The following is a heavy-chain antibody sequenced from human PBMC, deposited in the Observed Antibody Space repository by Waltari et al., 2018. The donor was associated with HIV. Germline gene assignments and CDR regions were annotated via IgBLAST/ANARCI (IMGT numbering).Heavy chain of an antibody. CDR1: GYSISSGYY. CDR3: ARAYYDSSGYPDAFDI. D-gene: IGHD3-22*01. V-gene: IGHV4-38-2*02. Sequence: QVQLQESGPGLVKPSETLSLTCTVSGYSISSGYYWGGIRQPPGKGLEWIGSIYHSGSTYYNPSLKSRVTISVDTSKNQFSLKLSSVTAADTAVYYCARAYYDSSGYPDAFDIWGQGTMVTVSS. J-gene: IGHJ3*02. CDR2: IYHSGST.